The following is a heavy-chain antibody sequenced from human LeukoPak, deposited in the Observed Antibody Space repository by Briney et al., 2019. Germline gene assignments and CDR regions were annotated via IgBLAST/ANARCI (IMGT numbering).Heavy chain of an antibody. CDR2: INSDGSSA. CDR3: VRDGDGIVEFDF. Sequence: GGSLTLSCAPAALTYSRYWMHWVRQAPGKGLEWVSRINSDGSSATYAASVRGPFTISRDNAENTVSLQMNSLRAEDTAVYYCVRDGDGIVEFDFWGQGALVTVSS. J-gene: IGHJ4*02. V-gene: IGHV3-74*01. D-gene: IGHD2-21*01. CDR1: ALTYSRYW.